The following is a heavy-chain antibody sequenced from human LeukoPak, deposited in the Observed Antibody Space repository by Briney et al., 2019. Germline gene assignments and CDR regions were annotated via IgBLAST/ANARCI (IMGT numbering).Heavy chain of an antibody. CDR1: GFTFSSYA. CDR2: ISGSGGST. CDR3: ARVLSWDYGMDV. V-gene: IGHV3-23*01. J-gene: IGHJ6*02. D-gene: IGHD3-16*01. Sequence: GGSLRLSCAASGFTFSSYAMSWVRQAPGKGLEWVSAISGSGGSTYYADSVKGRFTISRDNSKNTLYLQMNSLRAEDTAVYYCARVLSWDYGMDVWGQGTTVTVSS.